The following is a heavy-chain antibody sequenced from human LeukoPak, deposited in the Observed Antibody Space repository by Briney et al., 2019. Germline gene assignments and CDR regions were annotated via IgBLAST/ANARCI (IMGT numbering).Heavy chain of an antibody. CDR3: ARSTDMGGGIPPKDFDY. CDR1: GGTFSSYA. V-gene: IGHV1-69*05. J-gene: IGHJ4*02. CDR2: IIPIFGTA. D-gene: IGHD1-26*01. Sequence: SVKVPCKASGGTFSSYAISWVRQAPGQGLEWMGRIIPIFGTANYAQKFQGRVTITTDESTSTAYMELSSLRSEDTAMYYCARSTDMGGGIPPKDFDYWGQGTLVTVSS.